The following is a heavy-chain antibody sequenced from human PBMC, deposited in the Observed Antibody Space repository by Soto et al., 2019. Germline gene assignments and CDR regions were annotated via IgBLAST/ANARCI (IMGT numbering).Heavy chain of an antibody. Sequence: QITLKESGPALVRLTQALTLTCTFSGFSLSTGGVGVGWIRQPPGKALEWLALFYWNDDKRYSPSLKSRLTNTDDTSKNQVVLTMTNMDPVDTATYYCARRPPDTNYLDSWGQGTLVTVSS. D-gene: IGHD1-26*01. J-gene: IGHJ4*02. CDR2: FYWNDDK. V-gene: IGHV2-5*01. CDR1: GFSLSTGGVG. CDR3: ARRPPDTNYLDS.